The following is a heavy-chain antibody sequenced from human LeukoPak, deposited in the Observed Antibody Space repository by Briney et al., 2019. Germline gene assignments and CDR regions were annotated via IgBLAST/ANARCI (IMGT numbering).Heavy chain of an antibody. Sequence: GGSLRLSCAASGFTFSSYSMNWVRQAPGKGLEWVSSISSSSSYIYYADSVKGRFTISRDNSKNTLYLQMNSLRAEDTAVYYCAKDPVVVPAAKYFQHWGQGTLVTVSS. CDR3: AKDPVVVPAAKYFQH. CDR1: GFTFSSYS. D-gene: IGHD2-2*01. CDR2: ISSSSSYI. J-gene: IGHJ1*01. V-gene: IGHV3-21*01.